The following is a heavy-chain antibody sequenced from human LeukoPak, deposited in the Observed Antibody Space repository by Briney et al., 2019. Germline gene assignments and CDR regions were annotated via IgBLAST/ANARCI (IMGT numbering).Heavy chain of an antibody. Sequence: PGRSLRLSCAASGFTFSNYGMHWVRQAPGKGLEWVAVIWSDGSIKYYADSVKGRFTISRDNSRNTLYLQMNSLRAEDTAVYYCARLPAYYYGMDVWGQGTTVTVSS. CDR1: GFTFSNYG. CDR3: ARLPAYYYGMDV. V-gene: IGHV3-33*01. CDR2: IWSDGSIK. J-gene: IGHJ6*02.